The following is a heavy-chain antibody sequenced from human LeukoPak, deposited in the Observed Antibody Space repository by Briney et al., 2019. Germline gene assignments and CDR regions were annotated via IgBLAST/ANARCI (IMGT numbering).Heavy chain of an antibody. V-gene: IGHV3-7*01. Sequence: GSLRLSCAASGFTFSSYWMSWVRQAPGKGLEWVANIKQDGSEKYYVDSVKGRFTISRDNAKNSLYLQMNSLRAEDTAVYYCARTNPRGSLYYFDYWGQGTLVTVSS. CDR1: GFTFSSYW. CDR2: IKQDGSEK. CDR3: ARTNPRGSLYYFDY. D-gene: IGHD1-14*01. J-gene: IGHJ4*02.